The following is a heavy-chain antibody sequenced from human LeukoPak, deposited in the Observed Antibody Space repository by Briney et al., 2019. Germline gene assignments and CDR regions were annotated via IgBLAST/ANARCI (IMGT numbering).Heavy chain of an antibody. CDR1: GGSISSYY. Sequence: SETLSLTCTVSGGSISSYYWSWIRQPPGKGLEWIGHIYYSGSTNYNPSLKSRVTISVDTSKNQFSLKLSSVTAADTAVYYCARRLVMDGGNSFEAFDIWGQGTMVTVSS. CDR2: IYYSGST. D-gene: IGHD4-23*01. CDR3: ARRLVMDGGNSFEAFDI. V-gene: IGHV4-59*01. J-gene: IGHJ3*02.